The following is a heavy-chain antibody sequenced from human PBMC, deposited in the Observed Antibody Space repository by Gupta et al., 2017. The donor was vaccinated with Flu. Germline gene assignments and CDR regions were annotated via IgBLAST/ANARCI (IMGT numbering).Heavy chain of an antibody. CDR2: ISGSGGTT. Sequence: EVKLLESGGGLVQPGGSLRLSCAASGFTFRTYDMSWVRQAPGKGLEWVSTISGSGGTTYYADSVKGRFTISRDTSKNTLYLQMNSLRAEDTAVYYCAKNNIWGSYTYYAMDVWGQGTTVTVSS. J-gene: IGHJ6*02. CDR3: AKNNIWGSYTYYAMDV. D-gene: IGHD3-16*01. CDR1: GFTFRTYD. V-gene: IGHV3-23*01.